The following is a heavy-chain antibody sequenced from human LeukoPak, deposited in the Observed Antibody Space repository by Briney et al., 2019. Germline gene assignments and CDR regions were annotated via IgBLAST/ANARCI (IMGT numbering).Heavy chain of an antibody. J-gene: IGHJ4*02. V-gene: IGHV4-34*01. CDR3: AREHPVFTDFWSGYPDY. Sequence: PSETLSLTCAVYGGSFSGYYWSWIRQPPGKGLEWIGEINHSGSTNYNPSLKSRVTISVDTSKNQFSLKLSSVTAADTAVYYCAREHPVFTDFWSGYPDYWGQGTLVTVSS. CDR1: GGSFSGYY. CDR2: INHSGST. D-gene: IGHD3-3*01.